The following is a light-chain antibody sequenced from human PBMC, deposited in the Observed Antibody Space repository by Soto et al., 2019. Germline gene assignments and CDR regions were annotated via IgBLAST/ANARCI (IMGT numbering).Light chain of an antibody. CDR1: SSDVGSYNF. Sequence: QSALTQPAPVSGSPGQSITISCTGTSSDVGSYNFVSWYQQHPGKAPKIITYEGNKRPSGVSNRFSGSKSGNTASLTISGLQAEDEADYYCCSYAGGSTWVFGGGTKLTVL. CDR3: CSYAGGSTWV. J-gene: IGLJ3*02. CDR2: EGN. V-gene: IGLV2-23*01.